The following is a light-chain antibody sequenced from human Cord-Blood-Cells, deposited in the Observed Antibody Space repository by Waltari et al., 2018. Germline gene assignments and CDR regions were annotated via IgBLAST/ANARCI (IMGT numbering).Light chain of an antibody. CDR1: QSRVHSDGNTY. CDR3: MQGTHWPPVGPWMYT. Sequence: DVVMTRSPLSLAVSLGQLASISCRSSQSRVHSDGNTYLNWLQQRPGQSPRRLFKKVSNRDSRVPYRFSGNGSGTDFTLKISGVEAGDVGVYYCMQGTHWPPVGPWMYTFGQGTKLEIK. V-gene: IGKV2-30*02. J-gene: IGKJ2*01. CDR2: KVS.